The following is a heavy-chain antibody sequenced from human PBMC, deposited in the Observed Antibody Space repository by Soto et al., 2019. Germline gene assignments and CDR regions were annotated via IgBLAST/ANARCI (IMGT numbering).Heavy chain of an antibody. Sequence: QVQLVQSGAEVKKPGASVKVSCKASGYTFTSYDINWVRQASGQGLAWMGWMNPNSGNTGYAQKFQGRVTMTRSASTSLVYMELRSLRSEDTAVYYCAREKGRGKLDYWGQGTRVTVSS. CDR2: MNPNSGNT. D-gene: IGHD1-1*01. J-gene: IGHJ4*02. CDR3: AREKGRGKLDY. CDR1: GYTFTSYD. V-gene: IGHV1-8*01.